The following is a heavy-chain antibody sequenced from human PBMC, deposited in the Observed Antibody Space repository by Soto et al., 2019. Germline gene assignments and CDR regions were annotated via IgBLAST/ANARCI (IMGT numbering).Heavy chain of an antibody. V-gene: IGHV3-33*01. Sequence: QVQLVESGGGVVQPGRSLRLSCAASGFTFSSYGMHWVRQAPGKGLEWVAVIWYDGSNKYYADSVKGRFTISRDNSKNTLYLQMNSLRAEETAVYYFARDGATYCTYGVCYTYYYYGMDVWGEGTTVTVSS. CDR3: ARDGATYCTYGVCYTYYYYGMDV. CDR2: IWYDGSNK. D-gene: IGHD2-8*01. CDR1: GFTFSSYG. J-gene: IGHJ6*04.